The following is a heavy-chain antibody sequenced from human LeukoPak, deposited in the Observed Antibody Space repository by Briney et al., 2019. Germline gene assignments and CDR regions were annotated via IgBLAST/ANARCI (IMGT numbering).Heavy chain of an antibody. CDR3: ATGAVAGSYWYFDL. CDR2: IYSGGTT. J-gene: IGHJ2*01. V-gene: IGHV3-23*03. CDR1: GFTFSSYA. D-gene: IGHD6-19*01. Sequence: RGSLRLSCAASGFTFSSYAMSWVRQAPGKGLEWVSLIYSGGTTYYADSVKGRFTISRDNSKNTLYLQMNSLRAEDTAVYYCATGAVAGSYWYFDLWGRGTLVTVSS.